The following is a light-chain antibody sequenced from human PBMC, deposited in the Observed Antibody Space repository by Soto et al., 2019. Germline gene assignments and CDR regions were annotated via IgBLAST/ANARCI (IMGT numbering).Light chain of an antibody. CDR2: GAS. CDR3: QQYGRSPWT. Sequence: ETVMTQSPATQSVPPGDRATLSCMASQSVSSNLAWYQQKPGQAPRLLIYGASIRATGIPDRFSGSGSGTDFTLNICRLEPEDFAVYYCQQYGRSPWTFGQGTKV. V-gene: IGKV3-20*01. J-gene: IGKJ1*01. CDR1: QSVSSN.